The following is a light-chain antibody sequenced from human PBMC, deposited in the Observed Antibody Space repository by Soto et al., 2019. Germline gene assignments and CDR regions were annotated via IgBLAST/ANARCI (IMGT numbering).Light chain of an antibody. CDR3: QVWDRTSDQYV. Sequence: SSELTQPPSVSVAPGQTAWITCGGNNIGTKSVHWYQQKPGQAPVLVVYDDSDRPSGIPERFSGSNSGNTATMTISRVEAGDEADYYCQVWDRTSDQYVFGTGTKLTVL. CDR1: NIGTKS. V-gene: IGLV3-21*02. J-gene: IGLJ1*01. CDR2: DDS.